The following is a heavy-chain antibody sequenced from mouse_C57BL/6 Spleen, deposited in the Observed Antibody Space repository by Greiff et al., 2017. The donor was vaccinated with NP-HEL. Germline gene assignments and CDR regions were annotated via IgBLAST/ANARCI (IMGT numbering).Heavy chain of an antibody. J-gene: IGHJ2*01. V-gene: IGHV1-52*01. CDR3: ARSQLYYGSSFDY. CDR2: IDPSDSET. Sequence: QVQLQQPGAELVRPGSSVKLSCKASGYTFTSYWMHWVKQRPIQGLEWIGNIDPSDSETHYNQKFKDKATLTVDKSSSTAYMQLSSLTSEDSAVYYCARSQLYYGSSFDYWGQGTTLTVSS. D-gene: IGHD1-1*01. CDR1: GYTFTSYW.